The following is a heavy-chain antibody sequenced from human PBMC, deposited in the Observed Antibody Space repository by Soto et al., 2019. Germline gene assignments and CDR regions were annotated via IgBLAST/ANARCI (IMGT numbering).Heavy chain of an antibody. CDR1: GFTFSSYS. D-gene: IGHD3-3*01. CDR2: ISSSSSYI. V-gene: IGHV3-21*01. Sequence: GGSLRLSCAASGFTFSSYSMNWVRQAPGKGLEWVSSISSSSSYIYYADSVKGRFTISRDNAKNSLYLQMNSLRAEDTAVYYCARDGRYYDFWSGYYTDSDYFDYWGQGTLVTVSS. CDR3: ARDGRYYDFWSGYYTDSDYFDY. J-gene: IGHJ4*02.